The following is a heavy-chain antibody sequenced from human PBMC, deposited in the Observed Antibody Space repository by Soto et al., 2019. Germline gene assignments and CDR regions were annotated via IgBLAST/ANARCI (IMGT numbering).Heavy chain of an antibody. CDR1: GFTFGSHS. J-gene: IGHJ6*02. V-gene: IGHV3-48*02. CDR3: ARIMLVECVFMNIDLYRMDV. CDR2: ISNNSGTI. D-gene: IGHD2-15*01. Sequence: EVQLVESGGTLVKPGGSLRLSCEASGFTFGSHSMNWVRQAPGKGLEWISYISNNSGTIHYADSVEGRFTISRDNAKNSLSLQKTALRNVDTAVYYCARIMLVECVFMNIDLYRMDVWGQGTTVTVSS.